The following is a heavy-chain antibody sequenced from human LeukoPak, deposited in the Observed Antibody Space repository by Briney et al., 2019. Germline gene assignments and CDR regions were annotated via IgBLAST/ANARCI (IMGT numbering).Heavy chain of an antibody. J-gene: IGHJ4*02. V-gene: IGHV3-21*06. CDR2: IDSSGGYM. Sequence: GGSLRLSCEASGFTFNTYSMNWARQAPGKGLEWVSSIDSSGGYMFYADSVKGRFIISRDNAKDSLYLQMNSLRVEDTAVYYCLRGDRRDYWGQGALVTVSS. CDR1: GFTFNTYS. CDR3: LRGDRRDY.